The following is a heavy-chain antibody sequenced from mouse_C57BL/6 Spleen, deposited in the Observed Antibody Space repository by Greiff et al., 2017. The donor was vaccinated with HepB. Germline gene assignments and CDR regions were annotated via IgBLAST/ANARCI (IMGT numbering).Heavy chain of an antibody. J-gene: IGHJ3*01. CDR2: IYPSDSET. D-gene: IGHD1-1*01. CDR1: GYTFTSYW. V-gene: IGHV1-61*01. CDR3: ARGDYGSSLAY. Sequence: VQLQQPGAELVRPGSSVKLSCKASGYTFTSYWMDWVKQRPGQGLEWIGNIYPSDSETHYNQKFKDKATLTVDKSSSTAYMQLSSLTSEDSAVYYCARGDYGSSLAYWGGEALVTISA.